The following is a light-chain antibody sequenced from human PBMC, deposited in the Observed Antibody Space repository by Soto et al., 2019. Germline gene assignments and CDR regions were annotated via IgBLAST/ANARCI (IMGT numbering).Light chain of an antibody. CDR3: LLYYGGAQV. V-gene: IGLV7-43*01. Sequence: QTVVTQEPSLTVSPGGTVTLTCASSTGAVTSGYYPNWFQQKPGQAPRALIYSISNKHSWTPARFSGSLLGGKAALTLSGVQHEDEAEYYCLLYYGGAQVFGGGTKLTVL. J-gene: IGLJ2*01. CDR2: SIS. CDR1: TGAVTSGYY.